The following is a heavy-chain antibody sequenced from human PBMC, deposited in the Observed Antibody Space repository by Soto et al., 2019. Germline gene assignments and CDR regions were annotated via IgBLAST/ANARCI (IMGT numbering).Heavy chain of an antibody. D-gene: IGHD4-17*01. CDR2: IDWDDDK. CDR1: GFSLSTSGMY. CDR3: ARSMTTVTTNPFDY. Sequence: SGPTLVNPTQTLTLTCTFSGFSLSTSGMYVSWIRQPPGKALEWLALIDWDDDKYYSTSLKTRLTISKDTSKNQVVLTMTNMDPVDTATYYCARSMTTVTTNPFDYWGQGTLVTVSS. J-gene: IGHJ4*02. V-gene: IGHV2-70*01.